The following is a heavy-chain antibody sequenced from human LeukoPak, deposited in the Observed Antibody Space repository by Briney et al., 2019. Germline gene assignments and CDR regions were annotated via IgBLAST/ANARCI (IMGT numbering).Heavy chain of an antibody. D-gene: IGHD1-26*01. J-gene: IGHJ5*02. V-gene: IGHV3-48*03. CDR3: ARADGSFVDHDENWFDP. CDR2: ISSGGSLL. CDR1: GFTFSSYE. Sequence: GGSLRLSCAASGFTFSSYEMNWVRQAPGKGLEWVSYISSGGSLLHYADSVKGRFTISRDNAKRSLYLQMNSLRAEDTAVYYCARADGSFVDHDENWFDPWGQGTLVTVSS.